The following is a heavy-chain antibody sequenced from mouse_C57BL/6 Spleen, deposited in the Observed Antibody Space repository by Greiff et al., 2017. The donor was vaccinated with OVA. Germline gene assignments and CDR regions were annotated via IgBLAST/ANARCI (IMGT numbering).Heavy chain of an antibody. V-gene: IGHV1-15*01. J-gene: IGHJ3*01. Sequence: QVQLQQSGAELVRPGASVTLSCKASGYTFTDYEMHWVKQTPVHGLEWIGAIDPETGGTAYNQKFKGKAILTADKSSSTAYMELRSLTSEDSAVYYCTRGPYYSNYVWFAYWGQGTLVTVSA. CDR2: IDPETGGT. CDR1: GYTFTDYE. D-gene: IGHD2-5*01. CDR3: TRGPYYSNYVWFAY.